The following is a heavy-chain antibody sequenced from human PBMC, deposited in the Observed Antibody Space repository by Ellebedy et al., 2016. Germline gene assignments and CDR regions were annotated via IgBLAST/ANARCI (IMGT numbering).Heavy chain of an antibody. D-gene: IGHD5-18*01. CDR1: GFTFSDHY. V-gene: IGHV3-23*01. J-gene: IGHJ4*02. CDR3: TTVYRYNYDSV. Sequence: GESLKISCAASGFTFSDHYMDWVRQAPGKGLEWVSTINANGGATYYGDSVKGRFTISRDNSKNTLHLQMNSLRTEDTAVYFCTTVYRYNYDSVWGQGTLVTVSS. CDR2: INANGGAT.